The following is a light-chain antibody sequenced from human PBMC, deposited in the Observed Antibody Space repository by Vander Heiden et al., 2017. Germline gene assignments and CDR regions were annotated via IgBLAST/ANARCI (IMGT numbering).Light chain of an antibody. CDR2: DAS. J-gene: IGKJ1*01. CDR1: QGIRGD. CDR3: LQHNSFPWT. V-gene: IGKV1-17*01. Sequence: DIQMTQSPSSLPASVGDRVTITCRASQGIRGDVGWYQQKPGKAPERLIFDASSSQSGVPSRFSGSDSGTEFSLTISSLQPEDSATYYCLQHNSFPWTFGQGTKVEIK.